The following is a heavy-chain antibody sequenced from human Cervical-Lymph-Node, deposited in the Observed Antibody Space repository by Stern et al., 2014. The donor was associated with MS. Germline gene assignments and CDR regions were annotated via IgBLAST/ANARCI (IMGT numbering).Heavy chain of an antibody. J-gene: IGHJ4*02. Sequence: QVQLQESGPGLVKPSETLSLTCTVSGGSISSSSYYWGWIRQPPGKGLEWIGSIYYSGSTYYNPSLKSRVTISVDTSKNQFSLKLSSVTAADTAVYYCATHLTGYFDYWGQGTLVTVSS. CDR3: ATHLTGYFDY. V-gene: IGHV4-39*01. D-gene: IGHD1-14*01. CDR2: IYYSGST. CDR1: GGSISSSSYY.